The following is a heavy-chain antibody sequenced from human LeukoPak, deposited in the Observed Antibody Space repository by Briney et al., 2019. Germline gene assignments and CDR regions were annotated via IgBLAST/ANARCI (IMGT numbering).Heavy chain of an antibody. Sequence: SETLSLTCTVSGGSISSYYWSWIRLPPGKGLEWIGYLSKSGNTNYSPSLKSRVAIFGDTSKNQFFLKLSSVTTADTAVYYCARARYVNSFYAFDIWGQGTLVTVSS. CDR2: LSKSGNT. V-gene: IGHV4-59*01. J-gene: IGHJ3*02. D-gene: IGHD3-9*01. CDR1: GGSISSYY. CDR3: ARARYVNSFYAFDI.